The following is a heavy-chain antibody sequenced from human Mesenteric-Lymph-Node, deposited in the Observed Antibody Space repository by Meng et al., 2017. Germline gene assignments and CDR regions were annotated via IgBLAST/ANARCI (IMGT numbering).Heavy chain of an antibody. CDR2: IKQDGSEK. Sequence: GGSLRLSCAASGFTFSNYWMTWVRQAPGKGLEWVANIKQDGSEKYYVDSVKGRLTSSRDNAKNSLYLQVNSLRAEDMTVYYCVRVWFDPWGQGTLVTVSS. J-gene: IGHJ5*02. V-gene: IGHV3-7*03. CDR3: VRVWFDP. CDR1: GFTFSNYW.